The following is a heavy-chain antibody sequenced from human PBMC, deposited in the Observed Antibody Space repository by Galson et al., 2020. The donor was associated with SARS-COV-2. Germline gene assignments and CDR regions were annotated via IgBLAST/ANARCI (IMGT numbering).Heavy chain of an antibody. Sequence: SGPTLVKPTQTLTLTCTFSGFSLSTSAMCVSWIRQPPGKALEWLALIDWDDDKYYSTSLKTRLTISKDTSKNQVVLTMTNMDPVDTATYYCARIQSHVVRETGTYYYGMDVWGQGTTVTVSS. J-gene: IGHJ6*02. V-gene: IGHV2-70*01. CDR2: IDWDDDK. CDR3: ARIQSHVVRETGTYYYGMDV. D-gene: IGHD1-7*01. CDR1: GFSLSTSAMC.